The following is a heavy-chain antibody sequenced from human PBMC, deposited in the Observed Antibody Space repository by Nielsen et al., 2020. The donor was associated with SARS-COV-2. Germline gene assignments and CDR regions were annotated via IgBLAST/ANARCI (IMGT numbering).Heavy chain of an antibody. D-gene: IGHD6-13*01. CDR3: AREGVAAAGTADYYYGLDV. V-gene: IGHV3-11*05. CDR2: ISSSRTYR. Sequence: GESLKISCAASGFPFSDYHMSWIRQAPGKGREWISYISSSRTYRSYADSVRGRFTISRDNAKNSLYLQMNSLRAEDTAVYYCAREGVAAAGTADYYYGLDVWGQGTTVTVSS. J-gene: IGHJ6*02. CDR1: GFPFSDYH.